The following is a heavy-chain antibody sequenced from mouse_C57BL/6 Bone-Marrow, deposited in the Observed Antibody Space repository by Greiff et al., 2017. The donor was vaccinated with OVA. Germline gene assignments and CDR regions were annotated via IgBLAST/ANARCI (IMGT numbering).Heavy chain of an antibody. Sequence: QVQLQQPGAELVMPGASVKLSCKASGYTFTSYWMHWVKQRPGQGLEWIGEIDPSDSYINYNQKFKGKSTLSVDKSSSTAYMQLSSLTSEDSAVYYCARANYYDYDPDYCGQGTTLTVSS. D-gene: IGHD2-4*01. CDR3: ARANYYDYDPDY. V-gene: IGHV1-69*01. CDR1: GYTFTSYW. J-gene: IGHJ2*01. CDR2: IDPSDSYI.